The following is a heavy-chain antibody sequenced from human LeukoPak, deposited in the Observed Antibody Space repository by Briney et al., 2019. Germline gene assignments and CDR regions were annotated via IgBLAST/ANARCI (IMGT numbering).Heavy chain of an antibody. J-gene: IGHJ4*02. CDR2: IYYSGST. CDR1: GGSISSYY. CDR3: ATEIIGIAAAPY. Sequence: SETLSLTCTVSGGSISSYYWSWIRQPPGKGLEWIGYIYYSGSTNYNPSLKSRVTISVDTSKNQFSLKLSSVTAADTAVYYCATEIIGIAAAPYWGQGTLVTVSS. D-gene: IGHD6-13*01. V-gene: IGHV4-59*08.